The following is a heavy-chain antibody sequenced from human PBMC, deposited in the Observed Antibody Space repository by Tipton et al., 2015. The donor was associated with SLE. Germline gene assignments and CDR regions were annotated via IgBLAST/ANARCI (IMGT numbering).Heavy chain of an antibody. D-gene: IGHD6-6*01. CDR1: GGSINSPTYY. J-gene: IGHJ6*03. CDR3: ARAGGIAARSYYYYYYYMDV. CDR2: IYYTGSA. V-gene: IGHV4-39*07. Sequence: TLSLTCTVSGGSINSPTYYWGWIRQPPGKGLEWIGSIYYTGSAYYNPSLKSRVIISVDPSKNQFSLRLSSVTAADTAVYYCARAGGIAARSYYYYYYYMDVWGKGTTVTVSS.